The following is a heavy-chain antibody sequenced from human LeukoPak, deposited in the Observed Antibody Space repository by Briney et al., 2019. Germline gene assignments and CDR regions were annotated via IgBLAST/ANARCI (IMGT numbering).Heavy chain of an antibody. V-gene: IGHV1-2*06. CDR3: ARESSSGWYFNY. CDR2: INPNSGGT. Sequence: ASVKVSCKASGYTFTGYYMHWVRQAPGQGLEWMGRINPNSGGTNYAQKFQGRVTMTRDTSISTAYMELSRPRPDDTAVYYCARESSSGWYFNYWGQGTLVTVSS. D-gene: IGHD6-19*01. CDR1: GYTFTGYY. J-gene: IGHJ4*02.